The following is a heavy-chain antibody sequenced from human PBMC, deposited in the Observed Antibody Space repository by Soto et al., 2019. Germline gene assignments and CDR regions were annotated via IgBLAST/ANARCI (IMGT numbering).Heavy chain of an antibody. CDR3: ARGAWLQPFDY. Sequence: GGSLRLACAASGFTWSSYAMHWVRQAPGKGLEWVAVISYDGSNKYYADSVKGRFTISRDNSKNTLYLQMNSLRAEDTAVYYCARGAWLQPFDYWGQGTLVTVSS. D-gene: IGHD5-12*01. V-gene: IGHV3-30-3*01. CDR1: GFTWSSYA. J-gene: IGHJ4*02. CDR2: ISYDGSNK.